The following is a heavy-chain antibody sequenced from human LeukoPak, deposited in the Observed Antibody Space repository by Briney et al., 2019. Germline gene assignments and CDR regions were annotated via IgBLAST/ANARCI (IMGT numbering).Heavy chain of an antibody. J-gene: IGHJ4*02. Sequence: GGSLRLSCAASGFTFSAYAMHWIRQAPGRGLEWVAFVRYGGSIKYYADSVKGRFTISRDNSKNTLYLQVNSLRAEDTAVYCCAKDLGGEYNIFDYWGQGTLVTVSS. CDR1: GFTFSAYA. CDR2: VRYGGSIK. D-gene: IGHD3-9*01. CDR3: AKDLGGEYNIFDY. V-gene: IGHV3-30*02.